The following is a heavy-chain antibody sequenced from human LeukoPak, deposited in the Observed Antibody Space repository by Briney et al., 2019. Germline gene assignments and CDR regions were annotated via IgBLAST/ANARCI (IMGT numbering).Heavy chain of an antibody. CDR3: ARDSDIVSYYFDY. CDR1: GGSFSGYY. CDR2: TNHSGST. D-gene: IGHD5/OR15-5a*01. J-gene: IGHJ4*02. Sequence: SETLSLTCAVYGGSFSGYYWSWIRQPPGKGLEWIGETNHSGSTNYNPSLKSRVTISVDTSKNQFSLKLSSVTAADTAVYYCARDSDIVSYYFDYWGQGTLVTVSS. V-gene: IGHV4-34*01.